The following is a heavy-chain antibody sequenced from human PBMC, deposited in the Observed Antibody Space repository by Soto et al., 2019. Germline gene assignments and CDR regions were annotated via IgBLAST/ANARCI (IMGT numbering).Heavy chain of an antibody. J-gene: IGHJ6*02. V-gene: IGHV1-18*01. CDR2: ISAYNGNT. D-gene: IGHD3-3*01. CDR3: AADPYYDFWSGTYYYGMDV. Sequence: ASVKVSCKASGYTFTSYGISWVRQAPGQGLEWMGWISAYNGNTNYAQKLQGRVTMTTDTSTSTAYMELRSLRSEDTAVYYCAADPYYDFWSGTYYYGMDVRGQGTTVTVSS. CDR1: GYTFTSYG.